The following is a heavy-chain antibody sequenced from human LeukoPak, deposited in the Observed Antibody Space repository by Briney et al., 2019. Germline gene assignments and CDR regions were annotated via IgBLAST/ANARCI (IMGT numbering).Heavy chain of an antibody. CDR1: GGSISDSSYY. CDR2: IYYSGST. D-gene: IGHD3-3*01. CDR3: ARLFWSGYYADY. J-gene: IGHJ4*02. Sequence: SETLSLTCTVSGGSISDSSYYWGWIRQPPGKGLEWIGSIYYSGSTYYTPSLKSRVTISVDTFKNQFSLNLSSVTAADTAVYYCARLFWSGYYADYWGQGTLVTVSS. V-gene: IGHV4-39*01.